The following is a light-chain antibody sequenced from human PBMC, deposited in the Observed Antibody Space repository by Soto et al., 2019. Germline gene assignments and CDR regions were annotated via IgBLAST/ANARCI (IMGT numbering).Light chain of an antibody. J-gene: IGKJ4*01. Sequence: EIVLTQSPATLSLSPGERATLSCRASQSVSSYLAWYQQKPGQAPRLLIYDASNRATGIPARFSGSGSGTDFTLTISRLEPEDFAVYYCQQRSQTFGGGTKVEIK. CDR2: DAS. CDR1: QSVSSY. V-gene: IGKV3-11*01. CDR3: QQRSQT.